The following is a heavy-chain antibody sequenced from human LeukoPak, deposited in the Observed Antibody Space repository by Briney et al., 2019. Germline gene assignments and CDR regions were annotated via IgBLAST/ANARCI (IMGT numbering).Heavy chain of an antibody. Sequence: KSSETLSLTCTVSGGSISSYYWSWIRQPPGKGLEWIGYIYYSGSTNDNPSLKSRVTISVDTSKNQFSLKLSSVTAADTAVYYCARGHPQTLPPGPNWFDPWGQGTLVTVSS. CDR1: GGSISSYY. CDR3: ARGHPQTLPPGPNWFDP. V-gene: IGHV4-59*01. CDR2: IYYSGST. J-gene: IGHJ5*02.